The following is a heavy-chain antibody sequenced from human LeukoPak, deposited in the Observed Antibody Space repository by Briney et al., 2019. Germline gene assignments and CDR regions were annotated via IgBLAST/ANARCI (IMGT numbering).Heavy chain of an antibody. J-gene: IGHJ4*02. CDR1: GYTFTGYY. V-gene: IGHV1-2*02. Sequence: ASVKVSCKASGYTFTGYYMHWVRQAPGRGLEWMGWINPNSGGTNYAQKFQGRVTMTRDTSISTAYMELSRLRSDDTAVYYCARPIRGTSYYYGSGSYSFDYWGQGTLVTVSS. D-gene: IGHD3-10*01. CDR2: INPNSGGT. CDR3: ARPIRGTSYYYGSGSYSFDY.